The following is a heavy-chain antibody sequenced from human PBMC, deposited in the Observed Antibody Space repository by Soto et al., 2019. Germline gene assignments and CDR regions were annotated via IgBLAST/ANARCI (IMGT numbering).Heavy chain of an antibody. CDR2: IIPIFGTA. Sequence: ASVKVSCKASGGTFSSYAISRVRQAPGQGLEWMGGIIPIFGTANYAQNFQGRGTITADESTSTAYMELSSLRSEDTAVYYCARRVMAAAGTFVRYYYYGMDVWGQGTTVTVSS. CDR1: GGTFSSYA. D-gene: IGHD6-13*01. CDR3: ARRVMAAAGTFVRYYYYGMDV. J-gene: IGHJ6*02. V-gene: IGHV1-69*13.